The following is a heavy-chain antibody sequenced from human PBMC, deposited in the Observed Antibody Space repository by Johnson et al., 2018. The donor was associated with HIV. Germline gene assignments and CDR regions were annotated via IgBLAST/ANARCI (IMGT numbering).Heavy chain of an antibody. J-gene: IGHJ3*02. CDR3: ARQLGSDAFDI. CDR1: GFSFDDYA. Sequence: EVQLVESGGGLVQPGRSLRLSCVASGFSFDDYAMHWVRQAPGKGPEWVSGISWNSGSKGYADSVKGRFTISRDNAKNTLYLQMNSLRAEDTAVYYCARQLGSDAFDIWGQGTMVTVSS. D-gene: IGHD7-27*01. CDR2: ISWNSGSK. V-gene: IGHV3-9*01.